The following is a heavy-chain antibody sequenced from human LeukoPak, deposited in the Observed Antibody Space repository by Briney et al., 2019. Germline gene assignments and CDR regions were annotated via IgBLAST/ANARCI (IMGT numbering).Heavy chain of an antibody. CDR1: GFIVSGTY. J-gene: IGHJ4*02. CDR3: ARDKSAGADTGSSFYY. V-gene: IGHV3-53*01. Sequence: QPGGSLRLSCAASGFIVSGTYMSWVRQAPGKGLEWVSVIYSSGSTYYADSVKGRFTISRDNAKKSLYLQMNSLRAEDTAVYYCARDKSAGADTGSSFYYWGQGALVTVSS. CDR2: IYSSGST. D-gene: IGHD3-10*01.